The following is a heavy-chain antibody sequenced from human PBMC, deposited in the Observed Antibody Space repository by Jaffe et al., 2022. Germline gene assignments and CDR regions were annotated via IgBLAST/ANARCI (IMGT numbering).Heavy chain of an antibody. CDR1: GYTFTSYT. D-gene: IGHD6-13*01. CDR3: ARDRGGYSSSLGGWFDP. CDR2: INAGNGNT. Sequence: QVQFVQSGAEVKKPGASVKVSCKASGYTFTSYTMHWVRQAPGQRLEWMGWINAGNGNTKYSQKFQGRVTITRDTSASTAYMELSSLRSEDTAVYYCARDRGGYSSSLGGWFDPWGQGTLVTVSS. J-gene: IGHJ5*02. V-gene: IGHV1-3*01.